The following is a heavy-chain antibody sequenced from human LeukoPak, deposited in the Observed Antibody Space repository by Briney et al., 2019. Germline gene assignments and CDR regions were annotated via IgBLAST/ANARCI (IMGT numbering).Heavy chain of an antibody. CDR3: AKVATTVTTLGGLDY. V-gene: IGHV3-30*02. CDR2: IRYDGSNK. CDR1: EFTFSRYG. D-gene: IGHD4-11*01. Sequence: GGSLRLSCEASEFTFSRYGMHWVRQAPGKGLEWVAFIRYDGSNKYYADSVKGRFTISRDNSKNTLFLQMNSLRPEDTAVYYCAKVATTVTTLGGLDYWGQGTLVTVSS. J-gene: IGHJ4*02.